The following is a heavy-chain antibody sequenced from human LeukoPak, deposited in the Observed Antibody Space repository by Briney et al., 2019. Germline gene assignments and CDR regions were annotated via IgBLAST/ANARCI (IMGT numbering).Heavy chain of an antibody. CDR2: INPDSGGT. J-gene: IGHJ4*02. CDR1: GYTFTDYY. CDR3: ARDRGYPYYFDY. V-gene: IGHV1-2*02. D-gene: IGHD5-12*01. Sequence: ASVKVSCKASGYTFTDYYMHWVRQAPGQGLEWMGWINPDSGGTNYAQKFQGRVTMTRDTSISTAYMELSRLRSDDTAVYYCARDRGYPYYFDYWGQGTLVTVSS.